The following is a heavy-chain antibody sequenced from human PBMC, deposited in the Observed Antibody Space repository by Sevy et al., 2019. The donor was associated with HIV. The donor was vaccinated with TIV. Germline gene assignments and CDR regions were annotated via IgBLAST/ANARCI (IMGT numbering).Heavy chain of an antibody. CDR2: ISDSSNYI. CDR3: ARRYCSLTSCYMHDAFDI. V-gene: IGHV3-21*01. CDR1: GFIFSTYA. Sequence: GESLRLSCAGSGFIFSTYAMTWVRQAPGKGLEWVSSISDSSNYIYYADSVKGRFTISRDNAKNSLYLQMNSLRAEDTAVYYCARRYCSLTSCYMHDAFDIWGQGTMVTVSS. D-gene: IGHD2-2*02. J-gene: IGHJ3*02.